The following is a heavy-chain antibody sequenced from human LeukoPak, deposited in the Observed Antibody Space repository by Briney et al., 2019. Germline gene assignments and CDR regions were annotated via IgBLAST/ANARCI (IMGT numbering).Heavy chain of an antibody. CDR2: TRNKANRYTT. Sequence: GGSLRLSCAASGFTLSDHYMDWVRQAPGKGLEWVGRTRNKANRYTTEYAASVKGRFTISRDDSKNSLYLQINSLKTEDAAVYYCTRGGRYLPLDIWGQGTMVTVSS. CDR3: TRGGRYLPLDI. J-gene: IGHJ3*02. CDR1: GFTLSDHY. V-gene: IGHV3-72*01. D-gene: IGHD3-10*01.